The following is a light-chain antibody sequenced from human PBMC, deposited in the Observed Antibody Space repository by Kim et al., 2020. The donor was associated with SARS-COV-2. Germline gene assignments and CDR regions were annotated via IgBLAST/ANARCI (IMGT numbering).Light chain of an antibody. J-gene: IGKJ5*01. V-gene: IGKV3-20*01. CDR2: GAS. CDR3: QQYDSSPAIT. CDR1: QSMSSNY. Sequence: PGERATRSCRASQSMSSNYLAWYQQRLGQAPRLLIYGASVRATGIPDRFSGSGSGTDFILTISRLEPEDFAVYYCQQYDSSPAITFGQGTRLEIK.